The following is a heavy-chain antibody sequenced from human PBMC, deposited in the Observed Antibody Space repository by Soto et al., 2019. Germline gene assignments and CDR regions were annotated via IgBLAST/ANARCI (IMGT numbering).Heavy chain of an antibody. Sequence: QLQLQESGPGLVKPSETLSLTCTVSGGSISSSSYYWGWIRQPPGKGLEWIGSIYYSGSTYYNPSLKGRVTISVDTSKDQFTLKLSSVTDADTAVYYCARSEGYDSSGYYYAWGQGTLVTVSS. CDR2: IYYSGST. CDR1: GGSISSSSYY. V-gene: IGHV4-39*01. J-gene: IGHJ5*02. D-gene: IGHD3-22*01. CDR3: ARSEGYDSSGYYYA.